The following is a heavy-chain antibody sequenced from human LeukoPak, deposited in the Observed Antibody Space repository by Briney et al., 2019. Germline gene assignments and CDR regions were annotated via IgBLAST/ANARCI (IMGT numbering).Heavy chain of an antibody. Sequence: SSETLSLTCTVPDVSISSSGSYWGWIRQSPGKGLEWIGTISFGGNTYYNPSLESRVTISVDTSRRQFSLKLSSVTAADTAVYYCASEYSSSWYEHYWGQGTLVTVSS. V-gene: IGHV4-39*07. J-gene: IGHJ4*02. CDR2: ISFGGNT. CDR3: ASEYSSSWYEHY. D-gene: IGHD6-13*01. CDR1: DVSISSSGSY.